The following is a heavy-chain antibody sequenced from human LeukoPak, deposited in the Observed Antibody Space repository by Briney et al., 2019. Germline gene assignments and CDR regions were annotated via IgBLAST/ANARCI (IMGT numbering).Heavy chain of an antibody. CDR3: ARRHVITPLVDY. Sequence: SETLSLTCTVSGASISSSTYYWGWIRQPPGKGLEWIGSIFYSGTTYYNPSLKGRLSISVDTSKNQFSLELTFVTAADTAIYYCARRHVITPLVDYWGQGILVTVSS. J-gene: IGHJ4*02. V-gene: IGHV4-39*01. D-gene: IGHD3-16*01. CDR2: IFYSGTT. CDR1: GASISSSTYY.